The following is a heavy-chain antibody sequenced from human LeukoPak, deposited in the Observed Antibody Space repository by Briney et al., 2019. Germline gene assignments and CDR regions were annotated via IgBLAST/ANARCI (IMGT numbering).Heavy chain of an antibody. V-gene: IGHV3-23*01. J-gene: IGHJ4*02. CDR3: AKPLEMATISPFDY. Sequence: GGSLRLPCAASGFTFSSYAMSWVRQAPGKGLEWVSAISGSGGSTYYADSVKGRFTISRDNSKNTLYLQMNSLRAEDAAVYYCAKPLEMATISPFDYWGQGTLVTVSS. CDR1: GFTFSSYA. D-gene: IGHD5-24*01. CDR2: ISGSGGST.